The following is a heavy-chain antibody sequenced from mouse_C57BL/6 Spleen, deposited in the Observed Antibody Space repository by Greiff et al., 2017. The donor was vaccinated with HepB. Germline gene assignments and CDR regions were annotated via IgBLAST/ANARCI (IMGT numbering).Heavy chain of an antibody. D-gene: IGHD2-4*01. Sequence: EVQLQESGPGLVKPSQSLSLTCSVTGYSITSGYYWNWIRQFPGNKLEWMGYISYDGSNNYNPSLKNRISITRDTSKNQFFLKLNSVTTEDTATYYCARAGDYDPRAMDYWGQGTSVTVSS. CDR2: ISYDGSN. J-gene: IGHJ4*01. V-gene: IGHV3-6*01. CDR1: GYSITSGYY. CDR3: ARAGDYDPRAMDY.